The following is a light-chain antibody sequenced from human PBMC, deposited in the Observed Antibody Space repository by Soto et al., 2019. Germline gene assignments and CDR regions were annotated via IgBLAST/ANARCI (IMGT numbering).Light chain of an antibody. CDR3: QSYDTSLSVLYV. J-gene: IGLJ1*01. V-gene: IGLV1-40*01. CDR1: SSNIGAGYD. CDR2: GNS. Sequence: QCVLTQPPSVPGAQVRRVSISCPGSSSNIGAGYDVHWYQHLPGTAPKLLIYGNSNRPSGVPDRFSGSKSGTSASLAITGLQAEDEADYYCQSYDTSLSVLYVFGTGTKVPVL.